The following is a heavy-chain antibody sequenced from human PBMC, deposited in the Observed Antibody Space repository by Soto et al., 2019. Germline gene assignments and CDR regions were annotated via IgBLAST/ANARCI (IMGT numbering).Heavy chain of an antibody. V-gene: IGHV1-2*04. D-gene: IGHD6-13*01. CDR1: GYTFTGYY. Sequence: EASVKLSCKASGYTFTGYYMHWVRQAPGQGLEWMGWINPNSGGTNYAQKFQGWVTMTRDTSISTAYMELSRLRSDDTAVYYCARSSSSWYHYGMDVWGQGTTVTVSS. J-gene: IGHJ6*02. CDR2: INPNSGGT. CDR3: ARSSSSWYHYGMDV.